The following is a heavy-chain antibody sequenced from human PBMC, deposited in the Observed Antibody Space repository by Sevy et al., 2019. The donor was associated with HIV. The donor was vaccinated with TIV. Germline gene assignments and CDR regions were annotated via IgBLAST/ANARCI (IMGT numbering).Heavy chain of an antibody. J-gene: IGHJ3*02. CDR3: AKKVPYGDYFDAFDI. D-gene: IGHD4-17*01. V-gene: IGHV3-21*04. CDR1: GFTFSSYS. Sequence: GGSLRLSCAASGFTFSSYSMNWVRQAPGKGLEWVSSITSSSNYIYYADSVKGRFTISRDNSKNTLYLQMNSLRAEDTAVYYCAKKVPYGDYFDAFDIWGQGTMVTVSS. CDR2: ITSSSNYI.